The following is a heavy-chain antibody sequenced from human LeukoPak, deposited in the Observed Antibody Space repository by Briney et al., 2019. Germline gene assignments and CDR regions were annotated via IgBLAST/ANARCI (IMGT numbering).Heavy chain of an antibody. D-gene: IGHD5-18*01. V-gene: IGHV3-73*01. J-gene: IGHJ3*02. Sequence: PGGSLRLSCAASGFTFSGSAMHWVRQASGKGLEWVGRIRSKANSYATAYAASVKGRFTISRDDSKNTAYLQMNSLRAEDTAVYYCAKELPVPLYDAFDIWGQGTMVTVSS. CDR3: AKELPVPLYDAFDI. CDR1: GFTFSGSA. CDR2: IRSKANSYAT.